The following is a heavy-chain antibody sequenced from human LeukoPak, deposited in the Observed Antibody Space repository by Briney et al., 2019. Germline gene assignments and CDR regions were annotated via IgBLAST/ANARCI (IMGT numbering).Heavy chain of an antibody. CDR1: GGSISSYY. V-gene: IGHV4-59*01. CDR3: ARVCNSYDYWYFDL. D-gene: IGHD5-12*01. Sequence: SETLSLTCTVSGGSISSYYWSWIRQPPGKGLEWIGYIYYSGSTNYNPSLKSRVTISVDTSKNQFSLKLSSVTAADTAVYYCARVCNSYDYWYFDLWGRGTLVTVSS. CDR2: IYYSGST. J-gene: IGHJ2*01.